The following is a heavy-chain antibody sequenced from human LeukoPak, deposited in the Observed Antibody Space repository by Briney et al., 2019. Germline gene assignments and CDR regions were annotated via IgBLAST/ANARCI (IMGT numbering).Heavy chain of an antibody. V-gene: IGHV4-59*01. CDR1: GGSISSYY. Sequence: SETLSLTCTVSGGSISSYYWSWIRQPPGKGLEWIGYIYYSGSTNYNPPLKSRVTISVDTSKNQFSLKLSSVTAADTAVYYCARGTRNSRGAFDIWGQGTMVTVSS. D-gene: IGHD1/OR15-1a*01. CDR2: IYYSGST. J-gene: IGHJ3*02. CDR3: ARGTRNSRGAFDI.